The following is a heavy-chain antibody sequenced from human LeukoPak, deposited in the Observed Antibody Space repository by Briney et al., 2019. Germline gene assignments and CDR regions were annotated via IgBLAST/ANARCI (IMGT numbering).Heavy chain of an antibody. J-gene: IGHJ5*02. CDR2: INHSGST. CDR1: GGSFSGYY. CDR3: ARGRVTVTTSFRNWFDP. D-gene: IGHD4-17*01. V-gene: IGHV4-34*01. Sequence: SETLSLTCAFYGGSFSGYYWSWIRQPPGKGLEWIGEINHSGSTNYNPSLKSRVTISVDTSKNQFSLHLSSVTAADTAVYYCARGRVTVTTSFRNWFDPWGQGTLVTVSS.